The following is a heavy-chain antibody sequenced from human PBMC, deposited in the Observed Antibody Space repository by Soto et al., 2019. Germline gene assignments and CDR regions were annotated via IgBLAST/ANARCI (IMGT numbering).Heavy chain of an antibody. CDR1: GGSISSGDYY. CDR2: ISYTGNA. D-gene: IGHD2-15*01. CDR3: ASRVVDVGYFDY. V-gene: IGHV4-30-4*01. J-gene: IGHJ4*02. Sequence: SETLSLTCTVSGGSISSGDYYWSWIRQPPGKGLEWIGYISYTGNAFYNPSLKGRLTISVDTSKNQFSLKLSSVTAADTAVYYCASRVVDVGYFDYWGQGTLVTVSS.